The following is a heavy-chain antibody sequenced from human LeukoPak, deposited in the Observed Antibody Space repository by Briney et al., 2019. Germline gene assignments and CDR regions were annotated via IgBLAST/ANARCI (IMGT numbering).Heavy chain of an antibody. CDR2: IIPIFGTA. D-gene: IGHD1-26*01. J-gene: IGHJ4*02. Sequence: SVKVSCKASGGTFSSYAISWVRQAPGQGLEWMGRIIPIFGTANYAQKFQGRVTITMDESTSTAYMELSSLRSEDTAVYYCARTLYRGSYYPEYWGQGTLVTVSS. CDR3: ARTLYRGSYYPEY. V-gene: IGHV1-69*05. CDR1: GGTFSSYA.